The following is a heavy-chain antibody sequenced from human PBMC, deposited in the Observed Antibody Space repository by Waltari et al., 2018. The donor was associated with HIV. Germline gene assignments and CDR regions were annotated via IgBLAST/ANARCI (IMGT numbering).Heavy chain of an antibody. CDR3: VKEHQYSHTWYSYYGMDV. D-gene: IGHD6-13*01. CDR1: GFPFTTYG. Sequence: EVTLFDSGRGVDHTALSVHFLCAASGFPFTTYGINWVPQAPGKGLEWVSAISGSGGNTYYADSLKGRFTISRDNSKNTLYLQMNSLRAEDTAVYFCVKEHQYSHTWYSYYGMDVWGQGTTVTVSS. CDR2: ISGSGGNT. V-gene: IGHV3-23*01. J-gene: IGHJ6*02.